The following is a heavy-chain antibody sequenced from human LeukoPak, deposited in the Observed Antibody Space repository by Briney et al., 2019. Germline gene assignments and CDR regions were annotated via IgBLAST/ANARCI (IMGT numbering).Heavy chain of an antibody. CDR3: AKGGAYSGYFVV. Sequence: GGSLRLSCAASRFTFSSYWMSWVRQAPGKGLEGVASIKTDGSEQYYVDSVKGRFTISRDNAKNSLYLQMSSLRVEDTAVYYCAKGGAYSGYFVVWGQGTMVTVSS. J-gene: IGHJ3*01. CDR1: RFTFSSYW. D-gene: IGHD5-12*01. CDR2: IKTDGSEQ. V-gene: IGHV3-7*01.